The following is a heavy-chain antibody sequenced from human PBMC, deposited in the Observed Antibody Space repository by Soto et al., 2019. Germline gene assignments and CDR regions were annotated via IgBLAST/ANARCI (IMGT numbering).Heavy chain of an antibody. Sequence: QVQVVQSGAEVKKPGSSVKVSCKTSGDIFSGYSISWVRQAPGQGLEWMGGIIPIFGTTNYAQRFHGRVTITSEKSTSTVYMEMYSLKSEDTAVYYCARDLGSGYDPGDYWGQGTLVTVSS. CDR2: IIPIFGTT. CDR3: ARDLGSGYDPGDY. D-gene: IGHD5-12*01. CDR1: GDIFSGYS. V-gene: IGHV1-69*14. J-gene: IGHJ4*02.